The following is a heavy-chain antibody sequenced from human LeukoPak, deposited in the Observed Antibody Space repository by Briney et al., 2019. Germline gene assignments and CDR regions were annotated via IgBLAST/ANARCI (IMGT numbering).Heavy chain of an antibody. CDR2: IYSGGST. J-gene: IGHJ5*02. V-gene: IGHV3-53*01. CDR3: ARLWFGESNWFDP. CDR1: GFTFSSYG. Sequence: GGSLRLSCAASGFTFSSYGMSWVRQAPGKGLEWVSVIYSGGSTYYADSVKGRFTISRDNSKNTLYLQMNSLRAEDTAVYYCARLWFGESNWFDPRGQGTLVTVSS. D-gene: IGHD3-10*01.